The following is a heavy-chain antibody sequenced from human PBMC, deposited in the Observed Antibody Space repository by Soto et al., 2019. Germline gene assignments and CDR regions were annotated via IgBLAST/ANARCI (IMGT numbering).Heavy chain of an antibody. J-gene: IGHJ4*02. Sequence: VQLAESGGGLVKPGESLRLSCAVSGVTLTNVWMNWVRQAPGKGLEWVGRIRSKSAGGTTDYAAPVKGRFAISRDDSKNTLDLQMSSLESDDTAVYYCSHGYGQYFNSWGQGTLVTVSS. CDR3: SHGYGQYFNS. CDR1: GVTLTNVW. D-gene: IGHD5-18*01. CDR2: IRSKSAGGTT. V-gene: IGHV3-15*07.